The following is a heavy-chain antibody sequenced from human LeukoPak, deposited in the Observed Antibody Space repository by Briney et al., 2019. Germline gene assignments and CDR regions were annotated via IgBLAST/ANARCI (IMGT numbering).Heavy chain of an antibody. D-gene: IGHD1-26*01. Sequence: GGSLRLSCAASGFTFSNYAMSWVRQAPGKRLEWVSAISGGGGTTYYADSVKGRFTISRDNSKNTLYPQMNSLRAEDTAVYYCAKADIVGAWRHYFDYWGQGTLITVSS. CDR1: GFTFSNYA. CDR2: ISGGGGTT. V-gene: IGHV3-23*01. J-gene: IGHJ4*02. CDR3: AKADIVGAWRHYFDY.